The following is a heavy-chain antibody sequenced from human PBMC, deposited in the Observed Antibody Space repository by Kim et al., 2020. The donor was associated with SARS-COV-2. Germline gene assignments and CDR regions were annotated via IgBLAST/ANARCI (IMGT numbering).Heavy chain of an antibody. Sequence: YYADSVKGRFTISRDNAKNSLYLQMNSLRAEDTAVYYCAREDYYDQAFDIWGQGTMVTVSS. J-gene: IGHJ3*02. D-gene: IGHD3-22*01. CDR3: AREDYYDQAFDI. V-gene: IGHV3-21*01.